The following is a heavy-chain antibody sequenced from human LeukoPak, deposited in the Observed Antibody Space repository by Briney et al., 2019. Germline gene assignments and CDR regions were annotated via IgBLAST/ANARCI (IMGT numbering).Heavy chain of an antibody. V-gene: IGHV1-24*01. CDR3: ARVPPLNSNGWKYFFDY. CDR1: GYSLTELP. J-gene: IGHJ4*02. D-gene: IGHD6-19*01. CDR2: FDPEDDET. Sequence: ASVKVSCKVSGYSLTELPMHWVRQAPGKGLEWMGGFDPEDDETISAQKFQGRLTMTEDTSRDTAYMELNSLSSEDTAVYYCARVPPLNSNGWKYFFDYWGQGTLVTVSS.